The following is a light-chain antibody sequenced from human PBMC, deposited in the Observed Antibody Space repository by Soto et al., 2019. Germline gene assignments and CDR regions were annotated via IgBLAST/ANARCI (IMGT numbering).Light chain of an antibody. CDR3: PHYDTYSLFT. Sequence: DIQMTQSPTTLSAFVGDRVTITCRASQSISSWLAWYQQKPGKAPKLLIYDASSLESGVPSRFSGSGSGTEFTLTISSLQPDDFAAYYCPHYDTYSLFTFGPGTKVDI. CDR2: DAS. CDR1: QSISSW. V-gene: IGKV1-5*01. J-gene: IGKJ3*01.